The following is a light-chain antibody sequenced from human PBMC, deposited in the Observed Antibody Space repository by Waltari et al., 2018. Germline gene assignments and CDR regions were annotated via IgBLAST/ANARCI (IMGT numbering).Light chain of an antibody. CDR3: QQYGYLWT. CDR2: KAS. V-gene: IGKV1-5*03. Sequence: DIQMTQSPSTLSASVGDRVNITCRASQSISTWLAWYQQKPGKAPKLLIYKASSLESGVPSRFSGSGSGTEFTLTISSLQPDDFATYYCQQYGYLWTFGQGTQVEIK. J-gene: IGKJ1*01. CDR1: QSISTW.